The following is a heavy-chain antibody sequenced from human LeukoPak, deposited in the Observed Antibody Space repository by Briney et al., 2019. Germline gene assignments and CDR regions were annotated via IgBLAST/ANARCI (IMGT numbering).Heavy chain of an antibody. CDR2: IYYSGST. Sequence: SETLSLTCTVSGGSISSSSYYWGWIRQPPGKGLEWIGSIYYSGSTYYNPSLKSRVTISVDTSKNQFSLKLSSVTAADTAVYYCARVLAAAPIYYYYGMDVWGQGTTVTVSS. V-gene: IGHV4-39*07. CDR1: GGSISSSSYY. J-gene: IGHJ6*02. CDR3: ARVLAAAPIYYYYGMDV. D-gene: IGHD6-13*01.